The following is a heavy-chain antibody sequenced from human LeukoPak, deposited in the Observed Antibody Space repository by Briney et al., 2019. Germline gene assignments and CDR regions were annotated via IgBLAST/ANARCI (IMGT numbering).Heavy chain of an antibody. CDR2: IYYSGGT. CDR3: ARERDDYGDPEGDLDY. D-gene: IGHD4-17*01. V-gene: IGHV4-39*07. J-gene: IGHJ4*02. CDR1: GGSLSSNGYY. Sequence: PSETLSLTCTVSGGSLSSNGYYWAWFRQPPGKGLEWIGSIYYSGGTYYNPSLKSRVTISVDTSKNQFSLKLSSVTAADTAVYYCARERDDYGDPEGDLDYWGQGTLVTVSS.